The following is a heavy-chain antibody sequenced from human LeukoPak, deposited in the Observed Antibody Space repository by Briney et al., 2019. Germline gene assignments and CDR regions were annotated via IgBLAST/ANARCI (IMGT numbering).Heavy chain of an antibody. J-gene: IGHJ4*02. Sequence: ASVKVSCKASGYTFIAQYMHWGRQAPGQGLEWMGWINPNSGGTNYAQEFQGRVTMTRDTPISTAYMELSRLRSDDTAVYYCARGYCSGGSCYQRTNFDYWGQGTLVTVSS. D-gene: IGHD2-15*01. V-gene: IGHV1-2*02. CDR2: INPNSGGT. CDR3: ARGYCSGGSCYQRTNFDY. CDR1: GYTFIAQY.